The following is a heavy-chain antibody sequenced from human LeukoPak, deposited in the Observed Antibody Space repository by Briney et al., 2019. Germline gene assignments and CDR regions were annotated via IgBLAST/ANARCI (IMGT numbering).Heavy chain of an antibody. J-gene: IGHJ4*02. V-gene: IGHV3-53*01. Sequence: GGSLRLSCAAYGFTVSRNYMRWVRQAPGRGLEWVSVIYAGGTTYYADSVKGRFTISRDDSKNTLYLQMNRLTAEDTAVYYCARDLEGYFDDWGQGTLVTVSS. CDR1: GFTVSRNY. CDR3: ARDLEGYFDD. CDR2: IYAGGTT. D-gene: IGHD1-1*01.